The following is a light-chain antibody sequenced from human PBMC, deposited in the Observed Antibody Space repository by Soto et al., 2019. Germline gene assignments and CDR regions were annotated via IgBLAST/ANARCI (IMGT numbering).Light chain of an antibody. J-gene: IGKJ5*01. V-gene: IGKV1-27*01. Sequence: DIQMTQSPSSLSASVGDRVTITCRASQGISNFLAWYQQKPGKVPKLLISAASTLQSGVPSRFSGSGSGTDFTLTITSLPLEDVATYYCQKYSSVITFGQGTRLEIK. CDR1: QGISNF. CDR3: QKYSSVIT. CDR2: AAS.